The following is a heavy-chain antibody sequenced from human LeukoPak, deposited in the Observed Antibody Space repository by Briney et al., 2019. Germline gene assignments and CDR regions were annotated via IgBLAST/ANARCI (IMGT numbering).Heavy chain of an antibody. CDR2: IYSDGTT. D-gene: IGHD3-10*01. CDR1: GFTVSSNY. V-gene: IGHV3-53*01. J-gene: IGHJ4*02. Sequence: GGSLRLYCAASGFTVSSNYMSWVRQAPAKGLEWVSVIYSDGTTSYADSVAGRFTISRDNSESTLYLQMNSLRAEDTAVYYCARVLWFGELLSEFDYWGQGALVTVSS. CDR3: ARVLWFGELLSEFDY.